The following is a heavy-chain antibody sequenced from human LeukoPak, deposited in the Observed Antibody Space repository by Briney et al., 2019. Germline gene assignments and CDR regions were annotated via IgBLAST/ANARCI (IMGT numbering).Heavy chain of an antibody. CDR2: MNPNSGNT. Sequence: ASVKLSCKASGYTFRQYSISWVRQAPGKGFEWMGWMNPNSGNTGYAQKFQGRVTMTRNTSISTAYMELSSLRSEDTAVYYCARNLLDIADPWESSGYWGQGTLVTVSS. D-gene: IGHD5-12*01. J-gene: IGHJ4*02. CDR3: ARNLLDIADPWESSGY. V-gene: IGHV1-8*01. CDR1: GYTFRQYS.